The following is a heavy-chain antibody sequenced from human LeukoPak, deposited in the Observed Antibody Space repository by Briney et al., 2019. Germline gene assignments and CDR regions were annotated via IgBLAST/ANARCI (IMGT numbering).Heavy chain of an antibody. J-gene: IGHJ6*02. V-gene: IGHV3-23*01. CDR2: ISGSGGST. Sequence: GGSLRLSCAASGFTFSSYSMNWVRQAPGKGLEWVSGISGSGGSTYYADSVKGRFTISRDNSKNTLYLQMNSLRAEDTAVYYCAKDLAAGGYYYDMDVWGQGTTVTVSS. D-gene: IGHD3-16*01. CDR3: AKDLAAGGYYYDMDV. CDR1: GFTFSSYS.